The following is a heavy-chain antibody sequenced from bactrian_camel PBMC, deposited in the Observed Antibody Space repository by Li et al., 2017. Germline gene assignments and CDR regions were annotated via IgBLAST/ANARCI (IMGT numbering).Heavy chain of an antibody. Sequence: HVQLVEFGGGSVQAGGSLKLSCTSGYFISTCMAWFRHVPGKEREAVATITAYGIVDYADFVEGRFTVSRDNAKNTLYLQMNSLKVEDTAIYYCATYDVIVGGGCLTRDDVYDYWGQGTQVTVS. CDR1: GYFISTC. J-gene: IGHJ4*01. V-gene: IGHV3S53*01. CDR2: ITAYGIV. D-gene: IGHD2*01. CDR3: ATYDVIVGGGCLTRDDVYDY.